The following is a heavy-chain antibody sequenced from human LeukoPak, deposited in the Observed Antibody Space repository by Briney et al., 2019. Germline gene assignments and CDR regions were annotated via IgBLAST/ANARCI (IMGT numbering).Heavy chain of an antibody. CDR2: IYYSGTT. V-gene: IGHV4-39*07. Sequence: TASETLSLTCTVSGGSISSSSYYWGWIRQPPGKGLEWIGSIYYSGTTYYNPSLKSRVTISVDTSKNQFSLKLNSVTAADTAVYYCARANYFDYWGQGTLVTVSS. J-gene: IGHJ4*02. CDR1: GGSISSSSYY. CDR3: ARANYFDY.